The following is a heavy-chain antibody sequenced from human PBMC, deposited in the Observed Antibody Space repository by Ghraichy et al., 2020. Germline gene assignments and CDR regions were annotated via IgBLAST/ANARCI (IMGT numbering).Heavy chain of an antibody. CDR2: ITWEGGRS. V-gene: IGHV3-43D*03. Sequence: SCAASGFNFGDHAMHWVRQHPVKGLEWVSLITWEGGRSYYADSVRGRFTISRDNSKNSLYLQMNDLRSEDTALYYCVKDMMADPDMVTDYYGMDVWGQGTTVTVST. CDR1: GFNFGDHA. J-gene: IGHJ6*01. CDR3: VKDMMADPDMVTDYYGMDV. D-gene: IGHD5-18*01.